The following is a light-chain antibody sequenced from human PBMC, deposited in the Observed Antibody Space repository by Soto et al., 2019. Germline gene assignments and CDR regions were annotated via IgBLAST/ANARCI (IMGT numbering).Light chain of an antibody. CDR1: SGHSTYI. CDR3: ETWDTNVVV. V-gene: IGLV4-60*02. CDR2: LEGSGSY. Sequence: QLVLTQSSSASASLGSSVKLTCTLSSGHSTYIIAWHQQQPGKAPRYLMKLEGSGSYNKGSGIPDRFSGSSSGADRYLTISNLQFEDEADYYCETWDTNVVVFGGGTKRIVL. J-gene: IGLJ2*01.